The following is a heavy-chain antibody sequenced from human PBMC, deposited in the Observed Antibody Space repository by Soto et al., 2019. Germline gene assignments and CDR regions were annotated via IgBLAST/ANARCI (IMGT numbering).Heavy chain of an antibody. J-gene: IGHJ6*02. V-gene: IGHV3-30-3*01. CDR3: ARQGIEARKYYWAYLDV. Sequence: QVQLVESGGGVVQPGRSLRLSCAASGFTFRDYAMHWVRQAPGKGLEWVTLISSDATNKYLADSVKGRFTISRDNSKNTLYLQMNSLRVEDTGLYYCARQGIEARKYYWAYLDVWGQGTTVIV. CDR1: GFTFRDYA. CDR2: ISSDATNK. D-gene: IGHD6-6*01.